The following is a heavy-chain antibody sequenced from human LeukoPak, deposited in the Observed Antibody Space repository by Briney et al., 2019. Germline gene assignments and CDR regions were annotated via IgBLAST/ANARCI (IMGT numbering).Heavy chain of an antibody. J-gene: IGHJ6*02. V-gene: IGHV7-4-1*02. Sequence: ASVKVPCKASGYTFTSYAMNWVRQAPGQGLEWMGWINTNTGNPTYAQGFTGRFVFSLDTSVSTAYLQISSLKAEDTAVYYCAREGITYYYGSGSSSPYYYGMDVWGQGTTVTVSS. D-gene: IGHD3-10*01. CDR1: GYTFTSYA. CDR3: AREGITYYYGSGSSSPYYYGMDV. CDR2: INTNTGNP.